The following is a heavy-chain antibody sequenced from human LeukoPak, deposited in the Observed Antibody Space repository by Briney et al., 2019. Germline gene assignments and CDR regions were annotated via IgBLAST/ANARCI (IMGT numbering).Heavy chain of an antibody. CDR3: GVMFNRSTMIVVVPFDY. V-gene: IGHV1-2*02. CDR2: INPNSGGT. CDR1: GYTFTGYY. Sequence: GASVKVSCKASGYTFTGYYMHWVRQAPGQGLEWMGWINPNSGGTNYAQKFQGRVTMTRDTSISTAYMELSRLRSDDTAVYYCGVMFNRSTMIVVVPFDYWGQGTLVTVSS. D-gene: IGHD3-22*01. J-gene: IGHJ4*02.